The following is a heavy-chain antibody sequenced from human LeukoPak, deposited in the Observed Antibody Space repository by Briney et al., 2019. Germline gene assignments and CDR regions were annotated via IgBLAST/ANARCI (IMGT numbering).Heavy chain of an antibody. CDR1: GYTFTSYG. CDR3: ATRYSSGWYGSNYYYYGMDV. Sequence: ASVTVSCKASGYTFTSYGINWVRQATGQGLEWMGWMNPNSGNTGYAQKFQGRVTMTRNTSISTAYMELSSLRSEDTAVYYCATRYSSGWYGSNYYYYGMDVWGQGTTVTVSS. V-gene: IGHV1-8*02. CDR2: MNPNSGNT. J-gene: IGHJ6*02. D-gene: IGHD6-19*01.